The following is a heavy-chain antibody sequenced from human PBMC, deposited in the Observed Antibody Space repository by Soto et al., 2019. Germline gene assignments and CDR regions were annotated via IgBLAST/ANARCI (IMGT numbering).Heavy chain of an antibody. CDR2: MDYSGRA. D-gene: IGHD3-3*01. J-gene: IGHJ4*02. CDR3: ASHKMITVVGVAPSRGIFDF. V-gene: IGHV4-39*01. Sequence: QVPLQESGPGLVKPSETLSLNCTVVGGSMSSSTYYWGWIRQPPGKGLEWIGGMDYSGRAYYNPSLKSRVTIFVDTSKNRFSLRLSSVTAADTAVYYCASHKMITVVGVAPSRGIFDFWGQGDLGTVSS. CDR1: GGSMSSSTYY.